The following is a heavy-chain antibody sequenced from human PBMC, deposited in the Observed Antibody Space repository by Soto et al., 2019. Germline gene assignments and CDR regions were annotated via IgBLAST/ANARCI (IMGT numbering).Heavy chain of an antibody. CDR1: GGSFSGYY. CDR3: ARGTLHVVVVAATGYFDY. J-gene: IGHJ4*02. Sequence: SETLSLTCAVYGGSFSGYYWSWIRQPPGKGLEWIGEINHSGSTNYNPSLKSRVTISVDTSKNQFSLKLSSVTAADTAVYYCARGTLHVVVVAATGYFDYWGQGTLVTVSS. D-gene: IGHD2-15*01. CDR2: INHSGST. V-gene: IGHV4-34*01.